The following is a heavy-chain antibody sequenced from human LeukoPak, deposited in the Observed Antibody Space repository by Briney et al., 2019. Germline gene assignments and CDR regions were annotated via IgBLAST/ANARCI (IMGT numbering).Heavy chain of an antibody. J-gene: IGHJ4*02. D-gene: IGHD6-13*01. Sequence: GGSLRLSCAASGFTFDDYAMHWVRQAPGKGLEWVSGISWNSGSIGYADSVKGRFTISRDNAKNSLYLQMNSLRAEDMALYYCAKSRTGIAAAPIDYWGQGTLVTVSS. CDR1: GFTFDDYA. CDR3: AKSRTGIAAAPIDY. CDR2: ISWNSGSI. V-gene: IGHV3-9*03.